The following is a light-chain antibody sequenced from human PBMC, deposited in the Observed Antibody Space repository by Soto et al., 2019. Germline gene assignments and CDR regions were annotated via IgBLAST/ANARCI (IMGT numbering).Light chain of an antibody. CDR3: QQYNNWPPWT. CDR2: GAS. J-gene: IGKJ1*01. Sequence: EIVMTQSPATLSVSPGERATLSCRASQSVSSNLAWYQQKPGQAPRLLIYGASTRAPGIPARFSGSGSRTEFTLTISSLQSEDFAVYYCQQYNNWPPWTFGQGTKVEIK. V-gene: IGKV3-15*01. CDR1: QSVSSN.